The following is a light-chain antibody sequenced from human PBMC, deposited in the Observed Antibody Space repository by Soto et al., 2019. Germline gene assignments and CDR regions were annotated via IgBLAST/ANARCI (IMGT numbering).Light chain of an antibody. J-gene: IGKJ4*01. CDR3: QYQGT. V-gene: IGKV3-20*01. CDR1: QSVGRRY. Sequence: IALTQSPGTLSLSPGERATLSCRASQSVGRRYLAWYQQKTGQAPMLLIYDTSERASDIPARFSGSGSGTNFTLTISRLVPEDFAVYYCQYQGTFGGGTKVEIK. CDR2: DTS.